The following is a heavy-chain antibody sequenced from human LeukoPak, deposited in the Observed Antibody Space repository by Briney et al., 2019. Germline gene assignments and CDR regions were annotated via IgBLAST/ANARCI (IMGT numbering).Heavy chain of an antibody. Sequence: SETLSLTCTVSGGSVSTESYYWSWIRQPPGKGLEWIAYIYYSGSTNYNPSLKSRVTISVDTSKNQFSLKLSSVTAADTAVYYCARGYYYDSSWVLDYWGQGTLVTVSS. J-gene: IGHJ4*02. CDR3: ARGYYYDSSWVLDY. V-gene: IGHV4-61*01. CDR2: IYYSGST. D-gene: IGHD3-22*01. CDR1: GGSVSTESYY.